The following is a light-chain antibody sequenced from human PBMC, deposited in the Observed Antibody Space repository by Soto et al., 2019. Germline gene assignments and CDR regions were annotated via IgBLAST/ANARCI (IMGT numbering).Light chain of an antibody. CDR2: DAS. Sequence: DIPMTQSPSSLSASIGDRVTITCRASQGIRNYLAWYQQKPGKVPKLLIQDASTLQSGVPSRFSGSGSGTDFTLTISNLQPEDVATYYCQKYNSVPFTFGPGTKVDIK. V-gene: IGKV1-27*01. CDR3: QKYNSVPFT. CDR1: QGIRNY. J-gene: IGKJ3*01.